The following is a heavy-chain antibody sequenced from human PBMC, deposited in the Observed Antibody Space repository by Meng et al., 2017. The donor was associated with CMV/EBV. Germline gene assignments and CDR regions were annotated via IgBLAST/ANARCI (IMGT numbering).Heavy chain of an antibody. V-gene: IGHV2-5*02. D-gene: IGHD6-13*01. J-gene: IGHJ5*02. Sequence: TCSEPGPPPVKPTQHLTFARTFSGFSLRTSGVGVGWIRQPPGKALEWLALIYWDDDKRYSPSLKSRLTITKDTSKNQVVLTMTNMGPVDTATYYCAHRGRIAAAGTDWFDPWGQGTLVTVSS. CDR1: GFSLRTSGVG. CDR3: AHRGRIAAAGTDWFDP. CDR2: IYWDDDK.